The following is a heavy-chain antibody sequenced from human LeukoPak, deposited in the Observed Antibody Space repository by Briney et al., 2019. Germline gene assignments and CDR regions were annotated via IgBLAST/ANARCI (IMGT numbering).Heavy chain of an antibody. CDR1: GFTFSSYS. V-gene: IGHV3-21*01. CDR3: ARDPAINYYDSSGYYDAFDI. J-gene: IGHJ3*02. Sequence: PGGSLRLPCAAPGFTFSSYSMNWVRQAPGKGLEWVSSISSSSSYIYYADSVKGRFTISRDNAKNSLYLQMNSLRAEDTAVYYCARDPAINYYDSSGYYDAFDIWGQGTMVTVSS. D-gene: IGHD3-22*01. CDR2: ISSSSSYI.